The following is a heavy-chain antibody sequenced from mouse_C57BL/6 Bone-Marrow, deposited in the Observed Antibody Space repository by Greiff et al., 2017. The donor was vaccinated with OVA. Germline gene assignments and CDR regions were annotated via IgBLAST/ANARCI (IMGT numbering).Heavy chain of an antibody. CDR2: IDPETGGT. CDR3: TGELDY. V-gene: IGHV1-15*01. J-gene: IGHJ2*01. CDR1: GYTFTDYE. D-gene: IGHD4-1*01. Sequence: QVQLQQSGAELVRPGASVTLSCKASGYTFTDYEMHWVKQTPVHGLEWIGAIDPETGGTAYNQKFKGKAILTADKSSSTAYMELRSLTSEDSAAYYCTGELDYWGQGTTLTVSS.